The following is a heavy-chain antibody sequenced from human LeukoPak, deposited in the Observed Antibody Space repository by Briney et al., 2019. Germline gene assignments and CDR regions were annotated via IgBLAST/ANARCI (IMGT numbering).Heavy chain of an antibody. J-gene: IGHJ4*02. CDR1: GFTFDDYA. D-gene: IGHD6-19*01. Sequence: PGGSLRLSCAASGFTFDDYAMHWVRQAPGKGLEWVSGISWNSGSIGYADSVKGRFTISRDNAKNSLYLQMNSLRAEDTAVYYCAKDRGLSSGWYPYYFDYWGQGTLVTVSS. V-gene: IGHV3-9*01. CDR2: ISWNSGSI. CDR3: AKDRGLSSGWYPYYFDY.